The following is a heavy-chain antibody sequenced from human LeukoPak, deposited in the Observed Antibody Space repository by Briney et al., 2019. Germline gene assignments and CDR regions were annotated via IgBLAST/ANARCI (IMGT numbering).Heavy chain of an antibody. CDR1: GYTFTSYG. D-gene: IGHD2-15*01. CDR2: ISAYNGNT. CDR3: ARGLGYCSGGSCEIYYYYGMDV. V-gene: IGHV1-18*01. J-gene: IGHJ6*02. Sequence: ASVKVSCKASGYTFTSYGTSWVRQAPGQGLEWMGWISAYNGNTNYAQKLQGRVTMTTDTSTSTAYMELRSLRSDDTAVYYCARGLGYCSGGSCEIYYYYGMDVWGQGTTVTVSS.